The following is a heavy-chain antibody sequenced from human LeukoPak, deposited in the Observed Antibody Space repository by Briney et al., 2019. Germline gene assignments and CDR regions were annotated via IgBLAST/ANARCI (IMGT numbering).Heavy chain of an antibody. CDR1: GFTFCNYG. J-gene: IGHJ4*02. V-gene: IGHV3-33*01. CDR2: IWYDGSNK. Sequence: AGGSLRLSCAASGFTFCNYGMHWVRQAPGKGLEWVALIWYDGSNKYYTDSVKGRLTISRDNSKNTLYLQMNSLRAEDTAVYYCAREGPRGNSQFDYWGQGTLVTVSS. CDR3: AREGPRGNSQFDY. D-gene: IGHD2/OR15-2a*01.